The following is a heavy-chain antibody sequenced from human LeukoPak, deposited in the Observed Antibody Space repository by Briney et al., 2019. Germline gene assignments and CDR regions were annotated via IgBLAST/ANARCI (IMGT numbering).Heavy chain of an antibody. CDR3: ARGIPGYFGTSGYYYEY. V-gene: IGHV4-4*02. J-gene: IGHJ4*02. D-gene: IGHD3-22*01. CDR1: GDSISSNYW. CDR2: IHHSEST. Sequence: SGTLSLTCAVSGDSISSNYWWTWVRQPPGKGLEWIGEIHHSESTNFNPSLKSRVTISVDKSKNHFSLSLTSVSAADTAVYYCARGIPGYFGTSGYYYEYWGQGILVTVSS.